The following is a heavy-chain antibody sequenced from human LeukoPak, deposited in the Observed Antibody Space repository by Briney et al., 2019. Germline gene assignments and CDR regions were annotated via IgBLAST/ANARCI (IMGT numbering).Heavy chain of an antibody. V-gene: IGHV3-48*03. CDR3: ARETRVRWTDY. CDR1: GFTFSSYE. CDR2: ISSSGSTI. D-gene: IGHD5-24*01. Sequence: PGGSLRLSCAASGFTFSSYEMNWVRQAPGKGLEWVSYISSSGSTIYYADSVKGRFTISRDNAKNSLCLQMNSLRAEDTAVYYCARETRVRWTDYWGQGILVTVSS. J-gene: IGHJ4*02.